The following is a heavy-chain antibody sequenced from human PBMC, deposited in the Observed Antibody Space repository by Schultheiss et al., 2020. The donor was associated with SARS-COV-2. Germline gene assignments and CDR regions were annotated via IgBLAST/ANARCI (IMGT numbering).Heavy chain of an antibody. J-gene: IGHJ3*02. CDR3: ARVALFYAFDI. D-gene: IGHD3-3*01. CDR1: GGIFSNYA. V-gene: IGHV7-4-1*02. Sequence: GESLKISCKASGGIFSNYAISWVRQAPGQGLDWMGWINTNTGNPTYAQGFTGRFVFSLDTSVSTAYLQISSLKAEDTAVYYCARVALFYAFDIWGQGTMVTVSS. CDR2: INTNTGNP.